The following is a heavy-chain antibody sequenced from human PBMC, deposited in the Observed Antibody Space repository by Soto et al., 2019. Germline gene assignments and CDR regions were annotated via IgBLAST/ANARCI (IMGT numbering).Heavy chain of an antibody. Sequence: KGLEWVSAISGSGGSTYYADSVKGRFTISRDNSKNTLYLQMNSLRAEDTAVYYCAKNLKHYDSSGYYYDYSGMDVWGHGTTVTVSS. V-gene: IGHV3-23*01. D-gene: IGHD3-22*01. J-gene: IGHJ6*02. CDR2: ISGSGGST. CDR3: AKNLKHYDSSGYYYDYSGMDV.